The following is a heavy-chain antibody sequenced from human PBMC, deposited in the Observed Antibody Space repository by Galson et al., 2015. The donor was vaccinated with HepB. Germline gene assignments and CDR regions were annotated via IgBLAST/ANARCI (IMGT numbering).Heavy chain of an antibody. J-gene: IGHJ3*02. D-gene: IGHD3-10*01. CDR3: ARGTLWFGEGDAFDI. Sequence: SLRLSCAASGFTFSSYGMHWVRQAPGKGLEWVAVIWYDGSNKYYADSVKGRFTISRDNSKNTLYLQMNSLRAEDTAVYYCARGTLWFGEGDAFDIWGQGTMVTVSS. V-gene: IGHV3-33*01. CDR2: IWYDGSNK. CDR1: GFTFSSYG.